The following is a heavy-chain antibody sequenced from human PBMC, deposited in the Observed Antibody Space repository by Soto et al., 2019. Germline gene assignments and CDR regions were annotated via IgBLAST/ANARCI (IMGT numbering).Heavy chain of an antibody. CDR2: IFLIYGTA. CDR3: ARVIQLERRTVVPKLYYYYGMDV. D-gene: IGHD1-1*01. V-gene: IGHV1-69*13. CDR1: GGAFSSYA. Sequence: SVKVSCTASGGAFSSYAICWVPQAPGQGLEWMGGIFLIYGTAHYLQGFQGRVTITADESTSTAYMELSSLRSEDTAVYYCARVIQLERRTVVPKLYYYYGMDVWGQ. J-gene: IGHJ6*02.